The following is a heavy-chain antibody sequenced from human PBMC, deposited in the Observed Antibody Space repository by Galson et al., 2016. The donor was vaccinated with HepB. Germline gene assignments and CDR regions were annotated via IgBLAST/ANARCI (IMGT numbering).Heavy chain of an antibody. J-gene: IGHJ4*02. CDR3: LYRRGLVPDY. CDR1: GFSLNTPGVG. Sequence: PALVKPTQTLTLTCTFSGFSLNTPGVGVAWIRQPPGKALEWLAVIYWDDDERYSPSLISRLTISKDTSRSQVVLTLTNMDPVDTATYYCLYRRGLVPDYWGQGILVTVSS. D-gene: IGHD3/OR15-3a*01. CDR2: IYWDDDE. V-gene: IGHV2-5*02.